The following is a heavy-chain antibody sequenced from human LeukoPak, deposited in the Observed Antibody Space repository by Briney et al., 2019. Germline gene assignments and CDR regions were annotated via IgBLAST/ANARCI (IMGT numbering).Heavy chain of an antibody. CDR3: ARADSHCSGGSCYPTDY. D-gene: IGHD2-15*01. CDR2: IIPIFGTA. J-gene: IGHJ4*02. Sequence: GASVKVSCKASGGTFSSYAISWVRQAPGQGLEWMGGIIPIFGTANYAQKFQGRVTITADESTSTAYMELSSLRSEDTAVYYCARADSHCSGGSCYPTDYWGREPWSPSPQ. CDR1: GGTFSSYA. V-gene: IGHV1-69*01.